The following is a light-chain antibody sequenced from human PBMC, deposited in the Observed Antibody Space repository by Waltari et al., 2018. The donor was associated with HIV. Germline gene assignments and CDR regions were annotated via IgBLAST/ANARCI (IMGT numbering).Light chain of an antibody. J-gene: IGLJ3*02. CDR1: SGRIPSAY. Sequence: NFILTQPRSVSESPGTTVTISCTRSSGRIPSAYVQWCQPRPVTAPTTVIYENNQIPSVAPVLFSGYIDPASNSSALAISGLTSEDEADYYCHSYDAHTWVFGGGTKVTVL. CDR2: ENN. V-gene: IGLV6-57*03. CDR3: HSYDAHTWV.